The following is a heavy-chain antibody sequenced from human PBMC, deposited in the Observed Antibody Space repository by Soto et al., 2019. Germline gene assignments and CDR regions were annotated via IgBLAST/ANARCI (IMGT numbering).Heavy chain of an antibody. CDR2: IVNDGSDR. CDR3: ARDDDYEANGLDY. J-gene: IGHJ4*02. CDR1: GFTFSRYG. Sequence: ESGGGVVPPGRSLRLSCVGSGFTFSRYGMHWLRQAPGEGLEWMAVIVNDGSDRDYAASVAGRFTISRDNSKNTLYLQMDNLGVDDTAMYYCARDDDYEANGLDYWGQGTLVTVSS. D-gene: IGHD4-17*01. V-gene: IGHV3-33*01.